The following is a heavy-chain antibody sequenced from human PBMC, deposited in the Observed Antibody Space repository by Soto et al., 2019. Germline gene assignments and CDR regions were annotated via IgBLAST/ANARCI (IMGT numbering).Heavy chain of an antibody. CDR1: GYTLTELS. CDR3: ATKTTVTTGYYYGMDV. D-gene: IGHD4-17*01. CDR2: FDPEDGET. V-gene: IGHV1-24*01. Sequence: ASVKVSCKVSGYTLTELSMHWVRQAPGKGLEWMGGFDPEDGETIYAQKFQGRVTMTEDTSTDTAYMELSSLRSEDTAVYYCATKTTVTTGYYYGMDVWGQGTTVTVSS. J-gene: IGHJ6*02.